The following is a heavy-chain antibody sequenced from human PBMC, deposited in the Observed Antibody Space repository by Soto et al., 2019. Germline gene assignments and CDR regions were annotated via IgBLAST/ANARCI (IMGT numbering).Heavy chain of an antibody. CDR3: ARVGGGSCISTSCYNYYYYGMDV. CDR2: VSAYDGNT. CDR1: GYTFTSYG. V-gene: IGHV1-18*01. Sequence: ASVKVSCKASGYTFTSYGIDWVRQAPGQGLEWLGWVSAYDGNTKYAQILQGRVSLTTDTSTNTAYMELRSLRSDDTAMYFCARVGGGSCISTSCYNYYYYGMDVWGQGTTVTVSS. J-gene: IGHJ6*02. D-gene: IGHD2-2*02.